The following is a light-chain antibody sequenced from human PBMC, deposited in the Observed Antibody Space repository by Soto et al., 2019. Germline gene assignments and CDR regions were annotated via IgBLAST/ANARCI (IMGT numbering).Light chain of an antibody. CDR1: QSVSSN. CDR2: GAS. Sequence: EIVMTQSPATLSVSPGERVTLSCRASQSVSSNLAWYQQKPGQAPRLLIYGASTRATGIPSRFRGSGSGTEFTLTISSLKPDDFETYYCQHYNSYSEAFGQGTKVDIK. J-gene: IGKJ1*01. V-gene: IGKV3-15*01. CDR3: QHYNSYSEA.